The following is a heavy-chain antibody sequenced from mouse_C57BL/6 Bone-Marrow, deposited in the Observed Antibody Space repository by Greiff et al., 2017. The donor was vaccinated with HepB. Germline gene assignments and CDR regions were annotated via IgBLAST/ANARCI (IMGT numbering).Heavy chain of an antibody. J-gene: IGHJ4*01. V-gene: IGHV1-18*01. CDR2: INPNNGGT. CDR1: GYTFTDYN. D-gene: IGHD3-2*02. CDR3: ARQLKLRLRWNYAMDY. Sequence: EVQLQQSGPELVKPGASVKIPCKASGYTFTDYNMDWVKQSHGKSLEWIGDINPNNGGTIYNQKFKGKATLTVDKSSSTAYMELRSLTSEDTAVYYCARQLKLRLRWNYAMDYWGQGTSVTVSS.